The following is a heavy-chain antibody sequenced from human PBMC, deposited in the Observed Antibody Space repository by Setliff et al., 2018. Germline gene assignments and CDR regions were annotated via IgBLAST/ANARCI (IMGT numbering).Heavy chain of an antibody. D-gene: IGHD2-21*01. CDR3: AKDRGAYCGGDCTGEYFQH. J-gene: IGHJ1*01. CDR2: ISGTGATT. CDR1: GFTFSSHA. V-gene: IGHV3-23*01. Sequence: GGSLRLSCAASGFTFSSHAMSWVRQAPGNGLEWVSAISGTGATTYYADSVKGRFTISRDNAKNTLYLQMNSLRAEDTALYFCAKDRGAYCGGDCTGEYFQHWGQGTLVTVSS.